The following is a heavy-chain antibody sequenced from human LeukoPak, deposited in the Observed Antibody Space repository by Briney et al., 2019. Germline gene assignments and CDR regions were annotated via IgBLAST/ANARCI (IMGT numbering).Heavy chain of an antibody. V-gene: IGHV1-18*01. CDR2: ISAYNGNT. J-gene: IGHJ3*02. Sequence: GASVKVSCKASSYTFTNYGISWVRQAPGQGREWMGWISAYNGNTNYAQNLQGRVTLTTDTSTNTAYMELRSMRSDDTAVYYCARDQDPGAFDIWGQGTMVTVSS. CDR1: SYTFTNYG. CDR3: ARDQDPGAFDI.